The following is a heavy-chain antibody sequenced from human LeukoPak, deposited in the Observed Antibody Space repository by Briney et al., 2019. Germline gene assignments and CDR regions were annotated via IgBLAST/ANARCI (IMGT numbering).Heavy chain of an antibody. V-gene: IGHV1-69*05. CDR3: AISLMGGFDY. D-gene: IGHD3-16*01. CDR1: GGTFSSYA. CDR2: IIPIFGTA. J-gene: IGHJ4*02. Sequence: GSSVKVSCKASGGTFSSYAVSWVRQAPGQGLEWMGGIIPIFGTANYAQKFQGRVTITTDESTSTAYMELSSLRSEDTAVYYCAISLMGGFDYWGQGTLVTVSS.